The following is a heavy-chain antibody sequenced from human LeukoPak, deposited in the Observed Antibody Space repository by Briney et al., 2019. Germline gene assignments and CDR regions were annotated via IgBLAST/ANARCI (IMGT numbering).Heavy chain of an antibody. CDR3: AKGKWETASYDPWDY. Sequence: PGGSLRLSCAASGFTFSTYSMNWVRLAPGKGPEWVSGITGSGDTTNYADSVRGRFTISRDSSKNTLYLQMNNLGAEDTAVYFCAKGKWETASYDPWDYWGQGTLVTVSS. V-gene: IGHV3-23*01. CDR2: ITGSGDTT. J-gene: IGHJ4*02. CDR1: GFTFSTYS. D-gene: IGHD2-21*02.